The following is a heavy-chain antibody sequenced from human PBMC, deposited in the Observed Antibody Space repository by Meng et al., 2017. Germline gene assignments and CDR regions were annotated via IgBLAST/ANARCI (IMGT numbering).Heavy chain of an antibody. V-gene: IGHV4-34*01. CDR2: IYHSWST. J-gene: IGHJ4*02. CDR3: ARDRGAVAGTNFDY. CDR1: GGTFSGYY. Sequence: QVQLKRVGAGLLKPAASLYLPVAVYGGTFSGYYWRWVRQPPGKGLEWMGEIYHSWSTTYNPPIKRRVTISVDKSNNQSSLKLRSVTAADTAVYYCARDRGAVAGTNFDYWGQGTLVTVSS. D-gene: IGHD6-19*01.